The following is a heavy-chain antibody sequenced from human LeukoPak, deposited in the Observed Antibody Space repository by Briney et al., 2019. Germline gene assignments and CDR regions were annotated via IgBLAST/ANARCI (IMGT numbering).Heavy chain of an antibody. CDR2: IYHSGST. CDR1: GYSISSGYY. V-gene: IGHV4-38-2*02. J-gene: IGHJ4*02. CDR3: ARGRGLYYYARGAYYFDY. D-gene: IGHD3-10*01. Sequence: SETLSLTCTVSGYSISSGYYWGWIRQPPGKGLEWIGSIYHSGSTYYNPALKSRVTISVDTSKNQFSLKLSSVTAADTAVYYCARGRGLYYYARGAYYFDYWGQGTLVTVSS.